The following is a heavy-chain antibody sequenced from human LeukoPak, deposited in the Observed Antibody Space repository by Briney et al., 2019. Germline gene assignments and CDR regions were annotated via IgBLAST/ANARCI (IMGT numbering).Heavy chain of an antibody. J-gene: IGHJ4*02. D-gene: IGHD1-14*01. Sequence: PGGSLRPSCGASGFTFSNYGMLWVRQAPGKGLEWVAFIRYDGNNKLYADSMKGRFTISRDNSKNTLYLHINSLRAEDTAVYYCVKDNPLDYWGQGTLVIVSS. CDR1: GFTFSNYG. CDR3: VKDNPLDY. CDR2: IRYDGNNK. V-gene: IGHV3-30*02.